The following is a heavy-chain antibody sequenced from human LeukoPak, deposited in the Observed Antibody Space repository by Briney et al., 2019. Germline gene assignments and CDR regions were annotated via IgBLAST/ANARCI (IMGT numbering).Heavy chain of an antibody. V-gene: IGHV1-18*01. J-gene: IGHJ4*02. CDR2: ISAYNGNT. CDR3: ARDRYYDSSGYYYNDY. D-gene: IGHD3-22*01. Sequence: ASVKVSCKASGYTFTSYGISWVRQAPGQGLEWMGWISAYNGNTKYAQKLQGRVTMTTDTSTSTAYMELRSLRSDDTAVYYCARDRYYDSSGYYYNDYWGQGTLVTVSS. CDR1: GYTFTSYG.